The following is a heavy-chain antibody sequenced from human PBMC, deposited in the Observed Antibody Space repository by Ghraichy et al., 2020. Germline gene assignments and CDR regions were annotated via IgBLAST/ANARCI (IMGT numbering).Heavy chain of an antibody. Sequence: GESLNISCAASGFTFSSYSMNWVRQAPGKGLEWVSSISSSSSYIYYADSVKGRFTISRDNAKNSLYLQMNSLRAEDTAVYYCARDRSDYIWGSYRLDYWGQGTLVTVSS. V-gene: IGHV3-21*01. CDR3: ARDRSDYIWGSYRLDY. J-gene: IGHJ4*02. D-gene: IGHD3-16*02. CDR1: GFTFSSYS. CDR2: ISSSSSYI.